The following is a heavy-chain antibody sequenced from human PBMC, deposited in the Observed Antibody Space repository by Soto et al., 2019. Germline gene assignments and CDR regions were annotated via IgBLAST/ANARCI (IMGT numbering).Heavy chain of an antibody. CDR1: GGAFSTYG. D-gene: IGHD4-17*01. CDR3: GRASLFGDVGYYDL. Sequence: QVQVGQSGTEVKKPGSSVKVSCKSSGGAFSTYGIHWVRQTPGQGLEWVGGIVPIFGTTRSAQKFQGRVTFSADKSASTAYLVPASLTAQDTVSYFCGRASLFGDVGYYDLWGRGTLIDVSS. CDR2: IVPIFGTT. J-gene: IGHJ4*02. V-gene: IGHV1-69*06.